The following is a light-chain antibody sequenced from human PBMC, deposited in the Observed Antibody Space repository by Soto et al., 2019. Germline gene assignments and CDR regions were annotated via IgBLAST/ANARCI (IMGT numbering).Light chain of an antibody. CDR1: NSNIGAGYD. CDR3: NSYTISSAPFV. Sequence: QSVLTQPPSVSGAPGQRVTISCTGSNSNIGAGYDVHWYQQLPGTAPKLLIYYNNIRPSGVPDRFSGSKSGTSASLAITGLQAEDEADYYCNSYTISSAPFVFGTGTKLTVL. V-gene: IGLV1-40*01. J-gene: IGLJ1*01. CDR2: YNN.